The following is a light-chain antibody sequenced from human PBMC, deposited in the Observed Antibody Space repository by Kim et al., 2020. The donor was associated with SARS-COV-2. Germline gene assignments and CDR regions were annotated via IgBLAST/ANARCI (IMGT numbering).Light chain of an antibody. V-gene: IGKV1-27*01. CDR3: QKYNSAPLT. CDR2: AAS. CDR1: QVISNY. Sequence: ASVGDRVTITCRASQVISNYLAWYQQKPGKVPKLLIYAASALQSGVPSRFSGSGSGTDFTLTISILQLEDVATYYCQKYNSAPLTFGPGTKVDIK. J-gene: IGKJ3*01.